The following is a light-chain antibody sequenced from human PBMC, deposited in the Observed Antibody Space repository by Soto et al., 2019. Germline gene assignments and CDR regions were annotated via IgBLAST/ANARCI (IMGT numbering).Light chain of an antibody. V-gene: IGKV3-15*01. J-gene: IGKJ4*01. Sequence: EIVMTQSPGTLSVSPGERATLSCRASQSVGRDLAWYQQTPGQPPRLLIYGASTWATGIPASFSGSGSGAEFTLPISRLQSEDFAVYYCQQYNDWPFTFGGGTKVDIK. CDR3: QQYNDWPFT. CDR1: QSVGRD. CDR2: GAS.